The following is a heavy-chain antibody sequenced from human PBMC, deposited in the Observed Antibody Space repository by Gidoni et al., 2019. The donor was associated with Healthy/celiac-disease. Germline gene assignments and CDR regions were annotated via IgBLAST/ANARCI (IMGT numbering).Heavy chain of an antibody. V-gene: IGHV1-69*01. CDR2: IIPIFGTA. J-gene: IGHJ5*01. CDR1: GVTFSNYV. Sequence: QVQLVQSGAEVTTPGSSVTVSCKASGVTFSNYVISWVRQARVQGLEWMGEIIPIFGTANYAQKLQGRVTITADGSTSTAYMELSSLRSEDTAVDYCARGLPTDSWGQGTLVTVSS. CDR3: ARGLPTDS.